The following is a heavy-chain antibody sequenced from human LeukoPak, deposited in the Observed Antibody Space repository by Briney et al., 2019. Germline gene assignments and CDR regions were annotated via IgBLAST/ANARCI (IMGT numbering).Heavy chain of an antibody. J-gene: IGHJ5*02. Sequence: HPGGSLRLSCAASGFTFSDYWMNWIRQAPGKGLEWVARIMKDGNEKYYVESIKGRFTISRDNAKNALYLQMNGLRAEDTGVYYCARGRLDPWGQGTLVTVSS. V-gene: IGHV3-7*01. CDR2: IMKDGNEK. CDR3: ARGRLDP. CDR1: GFTFSDYW.